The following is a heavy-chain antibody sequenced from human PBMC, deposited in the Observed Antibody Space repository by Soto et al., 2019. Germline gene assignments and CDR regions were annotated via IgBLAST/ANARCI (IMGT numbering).Heavy chain of an antibody. J-gene: IGHJ4*02. CDR3: ARHVSRHGDYQFDY. V-gene: IGHV4-39*01. D-gene: IGHD4-17*01. CDR1: GGSISRSLSY. Sequence: QLQLQESGPGLVKPSETLSLTCSVSGGSISRSLSYWGWIRQPPGKGLEWIGSIYYSGTTYYKPSPGTPVTITLNTSKDHSALKLTSGAAADTAVYYSARHVSRHGDYQFDYWGQGTLVTVSS. CDR2: IYYSGTT.